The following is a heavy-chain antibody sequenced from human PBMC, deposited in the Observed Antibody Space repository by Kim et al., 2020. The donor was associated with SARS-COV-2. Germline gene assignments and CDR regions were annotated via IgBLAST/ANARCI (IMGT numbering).Heavy chain of an antibody. Sequence: ASVKVSCKASGYTFTSYAMHWVRQAPGQRLEWMGWINAGNGNTKYSQKFQGRITITRDTSASTAYMELSSLRSEDTAVYYCARAAVSYEYGDYEYLYFDYWGQGTLVTVSS. V-gene: IGHV1-3*01. D-gene: IGHD4-17*01. CDR3: ARAAVSYEYGDYEYLYFDY. CDR2: INAGNGNT. CDR1: GYTFTSYA. J-gene: IGHJ4*02.